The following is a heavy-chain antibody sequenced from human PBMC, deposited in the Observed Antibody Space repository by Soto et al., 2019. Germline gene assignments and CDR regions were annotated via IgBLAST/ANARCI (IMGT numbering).Heavy chain of an antibody. J-gene: IGHJ4*02. D-gene: IGHD2-21*02. CDR2: ISGSGGST. CDR1: GFTFSSYA. V-gene: IGHV3-23*01. Sequence: TGGSLRLSCAASGFTFSSYAMSWVRQAPGKGLEWVSAISGSGGSTYYADSVKGRFTISRDNSKNTLYLQMNSLRAEDTAVYYCAKGLFPSIVVVTAILNWGQGTLVTVSS. CDR3: AKGLFPSIVVVTAILN.